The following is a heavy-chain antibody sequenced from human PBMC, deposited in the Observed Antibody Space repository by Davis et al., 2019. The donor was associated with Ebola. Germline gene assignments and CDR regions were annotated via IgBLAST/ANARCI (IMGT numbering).Heavy chain of an antibody. D-gene: IGHD2-15*01. CDR1: GFPFSSYA. Sequence: GASLKISCAASGFPFSSYAMSWVRQAPGKGLAWVSAISGSGGSTYYADSVKGRFTISRDNSKNTLYLQMNSLRAEDTAVYYCAKWDCSGGSCYGMDVWGQGTTVTVSS. CDR3: AKWDCSGGSCYGMDV. CDR2: ISGSGGST. J-gene: IGHJ6*02. V-gene: IGHV3-23*01.